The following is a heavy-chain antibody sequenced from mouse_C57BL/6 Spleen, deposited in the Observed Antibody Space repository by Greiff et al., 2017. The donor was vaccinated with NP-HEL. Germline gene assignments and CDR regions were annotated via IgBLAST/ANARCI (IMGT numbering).Heavy chain of an antibody. V-gene: IGHV1-80*01. Sequence: QVHVKQSGAELVKPGASVKISCKASGYAFSSYWMNWVKQRPGKGLEWIGQIYPGDGDTNYNGKFKGKATLTADKSSSTAYMQLSSLTSEDSAVYFWAREYRRDYAMDYWGQRTSVTASS. CDR1: GYAFSSYW. J-gene: IGHJ4*01. CDR2: IYPGDGDT. D-gene: IGHD5-2*01. CDR3: AREYRRDYAMDY.